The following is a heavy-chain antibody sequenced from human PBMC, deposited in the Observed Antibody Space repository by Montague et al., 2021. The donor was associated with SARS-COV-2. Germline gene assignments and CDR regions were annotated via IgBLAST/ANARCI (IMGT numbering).Heavy chain of an antibody. D-gene: IGHD3-10*01. CDR1: GFSLSVSGMS. J-gene: IGHJ4*02. CDR2: IDWXXXK. CDR3: ARIPYGSGGVFDY. Sequence: PALVKPTQTLTPTCRFSGFSLSVSGMSVAWIRQSPGKALEWLGHIDWXXXKYYRTSLKTRLTISKDTSKNQVVLTMTNMDPVDTGTYYCARIPYGSGGVFDYWGQGTLVTASS. V-gene: IGHV2-70*01.